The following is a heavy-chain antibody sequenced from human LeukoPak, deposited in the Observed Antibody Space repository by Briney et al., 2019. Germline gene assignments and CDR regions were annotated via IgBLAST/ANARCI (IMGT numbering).Heavy chain of an antibody. CDR2: IYHSGST. J-gene: IGHJ3*02. CDR1: GGSISSGHSS. V-gene: IGHV4-30-2*01. Sequence: PSETLSLTCAVSGGSISSGHSSWNWFRQPPGKGLEWIGYIYHSGSTYYNPSLKSRVAISVDRSKNQFSLKLRSVTAADTALYYCARGGTAFDIWGQGTTVTVSS. CDR3: ARGGTAFDI. D-gene: IGHD1-26*01.